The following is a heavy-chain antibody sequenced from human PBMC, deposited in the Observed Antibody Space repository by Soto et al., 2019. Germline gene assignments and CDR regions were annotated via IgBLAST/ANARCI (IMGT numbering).Heavy chain of an antibody. V-gene: IGHV3-15*01. CDR2: IKSKTYGETT. Sequence: GGSLRLSCAASGFTFTNAWMNWVRQAPGKGLEWIGRIKSKTYGETTDFISPVKGRFTISRDDSKDTVYLQMNSLKTEDTAVYYCTTCRDYCAGLVAFPFWGQGTVVTVSS. D-gene: IGHD4-17*01. CDR1: GFTFTNAW. J-gene: IGHJ3*01. CDR3: TTCRDYCAGLVAFPF.